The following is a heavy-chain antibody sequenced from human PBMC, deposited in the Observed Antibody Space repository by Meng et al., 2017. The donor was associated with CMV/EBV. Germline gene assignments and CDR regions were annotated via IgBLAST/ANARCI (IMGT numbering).Heavy chain of an antibody. D-gene: IGHD2-21*01. CDR3: ARGPPYSTYYYYYGMDV. CDR1: SGSISSYY. Sequence: SETLSLTCTVSSGSISSYYWSWIRQPPGKGLEWIGYIYYSGSTNYNPSLKSRVTISVDTSKNQFSLKLSSVTAADTAVYYCARGPPYSTYYYYYGMDVWGQGTTVTVSS. CDR2: IYYSGST. J-gene: IGHJ6*02. V-gene: IGHV4-59*01.